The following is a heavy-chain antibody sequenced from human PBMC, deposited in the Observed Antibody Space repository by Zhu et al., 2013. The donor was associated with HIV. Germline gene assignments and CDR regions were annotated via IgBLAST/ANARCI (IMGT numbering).Heavy chain of an antibody. J-gene: IGHJ5*02. D-gene: IGHD4-17*01. CDR1: GYTFTSYD. V-gene: IGHV1-8*01. CDR3: ARWIHDYGDYEDLAGNWFDP. CDR2: MNPNSGNT. Sequence: QVQLVQSGAEVKKPGASVKVSCKASGYTFTSYDINWVRQATGQGLEWMGWMNPNSGNTGYAQKFQGRVTMTRNTSISTAYMELSSLRSEDTAVYYCARWIHDYGDYEDLAGNWFDPWGQGTLVTVSS.